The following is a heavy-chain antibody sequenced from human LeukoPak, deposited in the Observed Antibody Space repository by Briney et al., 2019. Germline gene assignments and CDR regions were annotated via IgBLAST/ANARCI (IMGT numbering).Heavy chain of an antibody. CDR1: GFTFSSYS. J-gene: IGHJ6*02. D-gene: IGHD5-12*01. CDR2: ISSSSSYI. V-gene: IGHV3-21*01. Sequence: GGSLRLSCAASGFTFSSYSMNWVRQAPGKGLEWVSSISSSSSYIYYADSVKGRFTISRDNAKNSLYLQMNSLRAEDTAVYYCARDVGSSYDPYYYGMDVWGQGTTVTVSS. CDR3: ARDVGSSYDPYYYGMDV.